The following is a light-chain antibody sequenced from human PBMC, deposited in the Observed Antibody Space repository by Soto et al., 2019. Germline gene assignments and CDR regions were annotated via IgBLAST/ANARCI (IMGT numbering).Light chain of an antibody. Sequence: SALAQPASVSGSFGQSITISCSGPNTDLGVYGYVSWYQHHPGKAPKLLIYDVNNRPSGISDRFSGSKSGDTASLTISGLQAEDEADYFCFSKISGFVYGFGTGTKVTV. CDR1: NTDLGVYGY. CDR3: FSKISGFVYG. V-gene: IGLV2-14*01. CDR2: DVN. J-gene: IGLJ1*01.